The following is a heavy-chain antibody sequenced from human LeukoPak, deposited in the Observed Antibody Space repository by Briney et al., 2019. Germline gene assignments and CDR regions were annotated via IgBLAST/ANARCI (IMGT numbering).Heavy chain of an antibody. CDR1: GFTFSSYW. D-gene: IGHD6-13*01. J-gene: IGHJ5*02. V-gene: IGHV3-7*01. Sequence: GGSLRLSCAASGFTFSSYWMSWVRQAPGKGLEWVANIKQDGSVKYYVDSVKGRFTISRDNAKNSLYLQMNSLRAEDTAVYYCARDGDEAAADGDWFDPWGQGTLVTVSS. CDR2: IKQDGSVK. CDR3: ARDGDEAAADGDWFDP.